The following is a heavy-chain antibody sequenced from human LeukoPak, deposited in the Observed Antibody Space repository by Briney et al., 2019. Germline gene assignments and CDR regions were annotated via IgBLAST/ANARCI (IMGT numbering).Heavy chain of an antibody. Sequence: SETLSLTCTVSGYSITSAYYSSWIRQPPGKGLEWIGEINHSGSTNYNPSLKSRVTISVDTSKNQFSLKLSSVTAADTAVYYCARLTRSYGSGSIRRYYFEYWGQGTLVTVSS. V-gene: IGHV4-34*01. CDR2: INHSGST. J-gene: IGHJ4*02. D-gene: IGHD3-10*01. CDR1: GYSITSAYY. CDR3: ARLTRSYGSGSIRRYYFEY.